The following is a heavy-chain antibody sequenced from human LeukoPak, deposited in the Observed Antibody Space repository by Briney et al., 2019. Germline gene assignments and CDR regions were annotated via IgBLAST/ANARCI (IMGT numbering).Heavy chain of an antibody. CDR2: ISYDGSYK. D-gene: IGHD2-2*01. CDR3: AKEKVVVVPAAILDY. J-gene: IGHJ4*02. Sequence: GGSLGLSCAASGFTFSNYGMHWVRQAPGKGLEWVTVISYDGSYKYYADSVKGRFTISRDNSKNTLYLQMNSLRAEDTAVYYCAKEKVVVVPAAILDYWGQGTLVAVSS. CDR1: GFTFSNYG. V-gene: IGHV3-30*18.